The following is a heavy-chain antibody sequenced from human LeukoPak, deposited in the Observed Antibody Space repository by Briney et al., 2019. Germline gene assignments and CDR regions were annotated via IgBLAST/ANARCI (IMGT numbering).Heavy chain of an antibody. D-gene: IGHD6-6*01. CDR2: IYYSGST. Sequence: SETLSLTCTVSGGSISSYYWSWIRQPPGKGLEWIGYIYYSGSTNYNPSLKSRVTISLDTSENQFSLKLRSVTAADTAVYYCARGSIAARNDAFDIWGQGTMVAVSS. J-gene: IGHJ3*02. CDR1: GGSISSYY. CDR3: ARGSIAARNDAFDI. V-gene: IGHV4-59*01.